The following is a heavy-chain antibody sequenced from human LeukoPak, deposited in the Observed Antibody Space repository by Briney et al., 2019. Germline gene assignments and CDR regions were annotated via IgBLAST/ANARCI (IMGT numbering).Heavy chain of an antibody. V-gene: IGHV3-30-3*01. CDR2: ISYDGSNK. CDR3: ARMRSSGWYDY. D-gene: IGHD6-19*01. CDR1: GFTFSSYA. Sequence: PGGSLRLSCAASGFTFSSYAMHWVRQAPGKGLEWVAVISYDGSNKYYADSVKGRFTISRDNSKNTLYLQMNSLRAEDTAVYYCARMRSSGWYDYWGQGTLVTVSS. J-gene: IGHJ4*02.